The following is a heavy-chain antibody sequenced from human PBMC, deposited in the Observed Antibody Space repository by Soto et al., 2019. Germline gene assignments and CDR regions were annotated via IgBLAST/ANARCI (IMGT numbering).Heavy chain of an antibody. CDR1: GYSFTSYW. CDR2: IYPGDSDT. V-gene: IGHV5-51*01. J-gene: IGHJ6*02. CDR3: ARHLQPPGYYYYGMDV. D-gene: IGHD4-4*01. Sequence: PGESLKISCKGSGYSFTSYWIGWVRQMPGKGLEWMGIIYPGDSDTRYSPSFQGQVTISADKSISTAYLQWSSLKASDTAMYYCARHLQPPGYYYYGMDVWGQGTTVTVSS.